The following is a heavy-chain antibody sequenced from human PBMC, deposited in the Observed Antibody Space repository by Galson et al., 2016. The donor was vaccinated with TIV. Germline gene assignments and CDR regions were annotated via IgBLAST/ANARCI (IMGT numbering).Heavy chain of an antibody. CDR2: INPISNYI. Sequence: SLRLSCAASGFIFSAYTMNWVRQAPGKGLEWVSSINPISNYIYYADSVRGRFTISRDNTKNSVYLQMNSLRDEDTAFYYCARVEFLEWLQLGSWGQGTLVTVSS. CDR3: ARVEFLEWLQLGS. CDR1: GFIFSAYT. V-gene: IGHV3-21*04. J-gene: IGHJ4*02. D-gene: IGHD3-3*01.